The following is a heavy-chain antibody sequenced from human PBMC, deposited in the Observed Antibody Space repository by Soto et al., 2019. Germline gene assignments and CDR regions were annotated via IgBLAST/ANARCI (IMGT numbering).Heavy chain of an antibody. CDR1: GYTFTSYA. CDR2: INAGNGNT. Sequence: GASVKVSCKSSGYTFTSYAVHWVRQAPGQRLEWMAWINAGNGNTKYSQKFQGRVTITRDTSASTAYLELSSLRSEDTAVYFCARDFSLEVRSGYSAYYYYGMDVWGQGTTVTVSS. V-gene: IGHV1-3*01. CDR3: ARDFSLEVRSGYSAYYYYGMDV. D-gene: IGHD3-22*01. J-gene: IGHJ6*02.